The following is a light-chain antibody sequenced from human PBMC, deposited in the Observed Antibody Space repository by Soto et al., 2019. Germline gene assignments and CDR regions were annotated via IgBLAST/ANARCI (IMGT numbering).Light chain of an antibody. CDR1: QNIYTW. CDR2: DAS. Sequence: DIQMTQSPSTLSASVGDRVTITCRASQNIYTWLAWYQQKPGRAPKVLVYDASNLESGVPSRFSGSGSGTEFTLTINSLQPDDFAIYYCQQYNNKSPWTFGQGTKVDIK. J-gene: IGKJ1*01. CDR3: QQYNNKSPWT. V-gene: IGKV1-5*01.